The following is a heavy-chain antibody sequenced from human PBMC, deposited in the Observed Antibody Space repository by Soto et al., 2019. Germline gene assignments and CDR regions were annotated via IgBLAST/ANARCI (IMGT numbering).Heavy chain of an antibody. D-gene: IGHD6-13*01. CDR3: AHRGGAAVGLYYFDY. CDR2: IYWHDDK. V-gene: IGHV2-5*01. Sequence: SGPTLVNPTQTLTLTCTFSGFARSTTVLVVSWIRHPPGKALEWLALIYWHDDKRYSPSLKSRLTITKDTSKNQVVLTMTNMDPVDTATYYCAHRGGAAVGLYYFDYWGQGALVTVS. J-gene: IGHJ4*02. CDR1: GFARSTTVLV.